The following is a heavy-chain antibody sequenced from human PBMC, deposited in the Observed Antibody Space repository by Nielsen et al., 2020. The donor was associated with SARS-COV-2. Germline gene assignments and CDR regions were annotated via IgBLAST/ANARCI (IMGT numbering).Heavy chain of an antibody. Sequence: LSLTCAASGFSFNTFGMSWVRQTPGKGLEWISTISGTADSTYYADSVKGRFTISRDNSKNTLYLQMNSLRAEDTATYYCARVSGYYWPQDYWGQGTLVTVSS. D-gene: IGHD5-12*01. CDR2: ISGTADST. V-gene: IGHV3-23*01. CDR3: ARVSGYYWPQDY. CDR1: GFSFNTFG. J-gene: IGHJ4*02.